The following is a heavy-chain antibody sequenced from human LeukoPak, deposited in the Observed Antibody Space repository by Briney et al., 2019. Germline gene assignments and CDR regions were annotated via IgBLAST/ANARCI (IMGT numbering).Heavy chain of an antibody. V-gene: IGHV3-15*01. J-gene: IGHJ4*02. D-gene: IGHD2-21*01. CDR2: IKSKKDGGTT. CDR1: GFTFSNAW. CDR3: TIAESHIFAY. Sequence: PGGSLRLSCAASGFTFSNAWMTWVRQAPGKGLEWVGRIKSKKDGGTTDYAAPVKGRFTVSRDDSKNTLYLQMNSLKTEDTAVYYCTIAESHIFAYWGQGTLVTVPS.